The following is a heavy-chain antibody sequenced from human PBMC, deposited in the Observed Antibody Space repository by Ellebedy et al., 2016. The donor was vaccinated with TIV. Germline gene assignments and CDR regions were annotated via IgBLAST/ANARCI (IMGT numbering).Heavy chain of an antibody. D-gene: IGHD6-19*01. CDR3: ARGAAYSSGWYSN. J-gene: IGHJ4*02. V-gene: IGHV4-59*01. Sequence: SETLSLTCTVSGGSFSSYYWSWIRQPPGRGLGWIGYIYYSGYTNYNPSLKSRVTISVATSKNQFSLRRTSVTAADTAVYYCARGAAYSSGWYSNWGQGTLVAVSS. CDR2: IYYSGYT. CDR1: GGSFSSYY.